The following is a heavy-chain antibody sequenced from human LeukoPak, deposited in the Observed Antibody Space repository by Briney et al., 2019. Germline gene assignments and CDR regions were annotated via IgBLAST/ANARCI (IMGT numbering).Heavy chain of an antibody. Sequence: SETLSLTCTVSGGSISSGSYYWSWVRQPAGKGLEWIGRIYTSGSTNYNPSLKSRVTISVDTSMNQFSLKLSSVTAADTAVYYCARGGDIVVVPAATFDYWGQGTLVTVSS. CDR1: GGSISSGSYY. J-gene: IGHJ4*02. V-gene: IGHV4-61*02. CDR3: ARGGDIVVVPAATFDY. D-gene: IGHD2-2*01. CDR2: IYTSGST.